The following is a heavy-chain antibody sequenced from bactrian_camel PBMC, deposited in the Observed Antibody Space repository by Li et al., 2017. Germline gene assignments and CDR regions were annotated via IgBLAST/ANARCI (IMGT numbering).Heavy chain of an antibody. CDR3: AAPKYGGNWCENYVYDY. CDR2: INSGGGTT. J-gene: IGHJ4*01. D-gene: IGHD6*01. V-gene: IGHV3S31*01. CDR1: GFDFSMYA. Sequence: DVQLVESGGALVQPGGSLRLSCVASGFDFSMYAMGWVRQAPGKGLEWVSAINSGGGTTYYADSVKGRFTISKDSAKNTLYLQMNSLKPEDTAIYYCAAPKYGGNWCENYVYDYYGQGTQVTVS.